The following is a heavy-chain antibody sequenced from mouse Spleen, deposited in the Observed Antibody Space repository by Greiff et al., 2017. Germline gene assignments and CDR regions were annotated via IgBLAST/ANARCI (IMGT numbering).Heavy chain of an antibody. CDR1: GFTFSSYA. CDR3: ARTGIYYGYDGPSWFAY. J-gene: IGHJ3*01. Sequence: EVMLVESGGGLVKLGGSLKLSCAASGFTFSSYAMSWVRQTPEKRLEWVATISSGGGNTYYPDSVKGRFTISRDNAKNTLYLQMSSLKSEDTAMYYCARTGIYYGYDGPSWFAYWGQGTLVTVSA. D-gene: IGHD2-2*01. CDR2: ISSGGGNT. V-gene: IGHV5-9*01.